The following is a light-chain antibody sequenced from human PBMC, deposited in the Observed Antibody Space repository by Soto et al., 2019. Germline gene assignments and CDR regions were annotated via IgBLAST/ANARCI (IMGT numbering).Light chain of an antibody. V-gene: IGKV3-20*01. CDR3: RQYGKARGFT. CDR2: GAS. Sequence: EIELSKSPGTVSMSPAERATLSCRAIQSVSSNFLAWYQEKLGQAPRLLIYGASKRATGIPDRFSGSGSGTDFTLTISRLEPEDFAVYYCRQYGKARGFTVGGGAKVDI. J-gene: IGKJ4*01. CDR1: QSVSSNF.